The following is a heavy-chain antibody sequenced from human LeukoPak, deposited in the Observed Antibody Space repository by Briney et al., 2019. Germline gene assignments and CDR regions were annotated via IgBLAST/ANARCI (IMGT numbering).Heavy chain of an antibody. J-gene: IGHJ3*02. CDR2: IIPIFGTA. Sequence: ASVKVSXKASGGTFSSYAISWVRQAPGQGLEWTGGIIPIFGTANYAQKFQGRVTITADESTSTAYMELSSLRSEDTAVYYCARAIVVVPAAIGAFDIWGQGTMVTVSS. D-gene: IGHD2-2*01. CDR1: GGTFSSYA. V-gene: IGHV1-69*13. CDR3: ARAIVVVPAAIGAFDI.